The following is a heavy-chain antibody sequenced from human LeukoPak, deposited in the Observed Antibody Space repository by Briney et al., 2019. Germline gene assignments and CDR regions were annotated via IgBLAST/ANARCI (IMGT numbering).Heavy chain of an antibody. CDR2: RRYDGSSE. CDR1: GFTFSTYG. CDR3: ARNSGRYFYYYYMDV. J-gene: IGHJ6*03. V-gene: IGHV3-30*02. D-gene: IGHD1-26*01. Sequence: PGGSLRLSRAPSGFTFSTYGMHWVRQAPGKGLEWVAFRRYDGSSEHYADSGKGRFTLARDNSKNTLYLQMNSLRADDTAVYYCARNSGRYFYYYYMDVWGKGTTATVSS.